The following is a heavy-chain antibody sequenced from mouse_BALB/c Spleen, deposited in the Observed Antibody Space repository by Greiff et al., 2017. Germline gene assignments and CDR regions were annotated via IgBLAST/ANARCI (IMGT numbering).Heavy chain of an antibody. CDR2: ISNGGGST. CDR3: ARHNYGSSDVAMDY. D-gene: IGHD1-1*01. Sequence: EVKLMESGGGLVQPGGSLKLSCAASGFTFSSYTMSWVRQTPEKRLEWVAYISNGGGSTYYPDTVKGRFTISRDNAKNTQYLQMSSLKSEDTAMYYWARHNYGSSDVAMDYWGQGTTGTVSS. CDR1: GFTFSSYT. V-gene: IGHV5-12-2*01. J-gene: IGHJ4*01.